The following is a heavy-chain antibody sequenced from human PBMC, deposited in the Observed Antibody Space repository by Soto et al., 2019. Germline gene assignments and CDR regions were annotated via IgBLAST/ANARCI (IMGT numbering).Heavy chain of an antibody. D-gene: IGHD3-3*01. Sequence: LSEXLSLTCTVSGGSIYSYYWSWIRQPPGKGLEWIGSIYYSGSTNYNPSLKSRVTISIDTSKNQFSLRLSSVTAADTAVYYCARALVFSWSGIYYFDYWGQGALVTVSS. CDR2: IYYSGST. V-gene: IGHV4-59*01. CDR1: GGSIYSYY. CDR3: ARALVFSWSGIYYFDY. J-gene: IGHJ4*02.